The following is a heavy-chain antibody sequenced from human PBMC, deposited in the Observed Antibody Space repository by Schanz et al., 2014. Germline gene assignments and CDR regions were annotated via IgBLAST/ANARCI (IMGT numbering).Heavy chain of an antibody. J-gene: IGHJ4*02. CDR1: GFTVSSNH. CDR3: AKDPSHGDYDYYFDY. CDR2: IYSGIGA. V-gene: IGHV3-66*01. D-gene: IGHD3-22*01. Sequence: EGQLAESGGGLVQPGGSLRLSCAVSGFTVSSNHMSWVRQAPGKGLEWVSVIYSGIGAYYADSVKDRFTVSRDNSKNTVYLQMNRLRAEDTAVYYCAKDPSHGDYDYYFDYRGQGTLVTVSS.